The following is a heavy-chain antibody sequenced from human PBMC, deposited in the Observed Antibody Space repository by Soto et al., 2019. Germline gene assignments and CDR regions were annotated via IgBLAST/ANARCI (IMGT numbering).Heavy chain of an antibody. D-gene: IGHD4-17*01. Sequence: QLQLQESGPGLVKPSETLSLTCTVSGGSISSSSYYWGWIRQPPGKGLEWIGSIYYSGSTYYNPSLKSRVTISVDTSKNQFSLKLSSVTAADTAVYYCARHPTVMGYFDLWGRGTLVTVSS. CDR2: IYYSGST. CDR1: GGSISSSSYY. J-gene: IGHJ2*01. CDR3: ARHPTVMGYFDL. V-gene: IGHV4-39*01.